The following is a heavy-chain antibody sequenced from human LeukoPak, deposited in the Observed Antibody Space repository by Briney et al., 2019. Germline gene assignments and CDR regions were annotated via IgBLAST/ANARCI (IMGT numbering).Heavy chain of an antibody. CDR1: GYTFTSYY. CDR2: INPSGGST. D-gene: IGHD6-19*01. CDR3: ARAGIAVAGLDY. V-gene: IGHV1-46*01. J-gene: IGHJ4*02. Sequence: ASVKVSCKASGYTFTSYYMHWVRQAPGQGLEWMGIINPSGGSTSYAQKFQGRVTMTRDMSTSTVYMELSSLRSEDTAVYYCARAGIAVAGLDYWGQGTLVTVSS.